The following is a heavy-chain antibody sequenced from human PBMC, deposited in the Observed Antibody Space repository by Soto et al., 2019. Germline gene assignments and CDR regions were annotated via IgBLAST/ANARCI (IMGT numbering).Heavy chain of an antibody. CDR1: GFTFSSYG. V-gene: IGHV3-33*01. CDR2: IWYDGSNK. J-gene: IGHJ4*02. D-gene: IGHD3-10*01. Sequence: QVQLVESGGGVVQPGRSLRLSCAASGFTFSSYGMHWVRQAPGKGLEWVAVIWYDGSNKYYADSVKGRFTISRDNSKNTLYLKMNSLRAEDTAVYYCARDRLDYYGSGSYHLDYWGQGTLVTVSS. CDR3: ARDRLDYYGSGSYHLDY.